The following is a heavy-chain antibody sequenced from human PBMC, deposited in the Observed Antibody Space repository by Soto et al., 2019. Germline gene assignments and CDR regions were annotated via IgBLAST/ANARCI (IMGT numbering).Heavy chain of an antibody. Sequence: VAVKVSCKASGYTFTRYNINWVRQAPGQGLEGVAGSNSNRGNSDHAQKFQGRLTVTRDTSISTAYMELNSLRAEDTAVYYCAKATLRVVHPLVFDYWGQGSLVTVSS. V-gene: IGHV1-8*03. J-gene: IGHJ4*02. D-gene: IGHD3-3*01. CDR3: AKATLRVVHPLVFDY. CDR1: GYTFTRYN. CDR2: SNSNRGNS.